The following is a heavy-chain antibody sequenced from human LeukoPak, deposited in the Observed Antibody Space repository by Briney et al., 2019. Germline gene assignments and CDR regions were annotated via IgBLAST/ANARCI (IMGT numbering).Heavy chain of an antibody. CDR3: ARGVSGFWLSFDF. CDR2: IYAGGKT. Sequence: SETLSLTCTVFGGSFTDYFWTWIRHSPGKGLEWIGYIYAGGKTRSSPSLESRVSISVDTSKNQFSLKLTSVTAADTAAYYCARGVSGFWLSFDFWGQGALVSVSS. D-gene: IGHD5/OR15-5a*01. J-gene: IGHJ4*02. V-gene: IGHV4-4*09. CDR1: GGSFTDYF.